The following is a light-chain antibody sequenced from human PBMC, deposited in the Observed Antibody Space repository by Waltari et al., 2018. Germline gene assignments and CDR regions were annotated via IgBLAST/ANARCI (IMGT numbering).Light chain of an antibody. Sequence: EIVMTQSPATLSVSQGERATLSCRASQSVSSNLAWYQQKPGQAPRLLIYGASTRATGIPARFSGSGSGTEFTPTISSLQSEDFAVYYCQQYNNWPPYTFGQGTKLEIK. J-gene: IGKJ2*01. CDR2: GAS. V-gene: IGKV3-15*01. CDR3: QQYNNWPPYT. CDR1: QSVSSN.